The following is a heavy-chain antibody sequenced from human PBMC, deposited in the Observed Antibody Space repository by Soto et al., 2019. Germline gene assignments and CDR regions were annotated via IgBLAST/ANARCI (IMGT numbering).Heavy chain of an antibody. CDR1: GFTFSPFW. D-gene: IGHD3-22*01. CDR3: VRDRGFPDSFYL. V-gene: IGHV3-74*01. J-gene: IGHJ3*01. CDR2: INGDASTI. Sequence: PGGSLRLSCAASGFTFSPFWMHWVRQAPGKGLVWVSHINGDASTIVYADSVKGRFTVSRDNAKNTLYLQLNSLRVEDTAVYFCVRDRGFPDSFYLWGQGTMVTVSS.